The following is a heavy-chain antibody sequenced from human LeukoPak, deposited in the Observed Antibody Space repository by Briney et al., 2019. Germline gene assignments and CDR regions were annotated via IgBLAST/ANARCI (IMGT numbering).Heavy chain of an antibody. CDR1: GGTFSSYA. D-gene: IGHD6-6*01. Sequence: ASVKVSCKASGGTFSSYAISWVRQAPGQGLEWMGGIIPIFGTANYAQKFQGRVTITADKSTSTAYMELSSLRSEDTAVYYCAREQSGSYYFDYWGQGTLVTVSS. J-gene: IGHJ4*02. V-gene: IGHV1-69*06. CDR2: IIPIFGTA. CDR3: AREQSGSYYFDY.